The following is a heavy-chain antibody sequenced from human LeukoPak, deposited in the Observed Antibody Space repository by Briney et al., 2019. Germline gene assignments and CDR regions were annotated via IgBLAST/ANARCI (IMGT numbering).Heavy chain of an antibody. CDR1: GFTFSSYW. CDR3: VRDQYGGYDSIGDY. Sequence: PGGSLRLSCAASGFTFSSYWMHWVRQAPGKGLVWVSRINSDGSNTDYADSVKGRITISRDNAKNTLFLQMNSLRDEDTAVYYCVRDQYGGYDSIGDYRGQGTLVTVSS. CDR2: INSDGSNT. J-gene: IGHJ4*02. V-gene: IGHV3-74*01. D-gene: IGHD5-12*01.